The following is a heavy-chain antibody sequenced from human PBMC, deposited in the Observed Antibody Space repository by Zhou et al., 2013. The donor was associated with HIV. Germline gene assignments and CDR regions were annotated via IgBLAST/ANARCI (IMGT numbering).Heavy chain of an antibody. V-gene: IGHV4-4*07. CDR1: GGFISTYY. CDR3: ARDQCSGGTCQPSVFDP. J-gene: IGHJ5*02. D-gene: IGHD2-15*01. Sequence: QVQLQESGPGLVKPSETLSLTCTVSGGFISTYYWNWIRQPAGKGLEWIGRIYATGSTDYNPSLKSRVAMSVDKSKSQFSLKLMSVTAADTAVYYCARDQCSGGTCQPSVFDPWGPGNPGHRLL. CDR2: IYATGST.